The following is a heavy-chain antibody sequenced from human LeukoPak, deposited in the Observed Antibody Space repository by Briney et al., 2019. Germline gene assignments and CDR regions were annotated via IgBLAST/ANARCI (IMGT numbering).Heavy chain of an antibody. D-gene: IGHD5-24*01. CDR2: ISWNSGSI. J-gene: IGHJ6*02. CDR1: GFTFDDYA. Sequence: GGSLRLSCAAFGFTFDDYAMHWVRQAPGKGLEWVSGISWNSGSIGYADSVKGRFTISRDNAKNSLYLQMNSLRAEDTALYYCAKDVEGYYYYYGMDVWGQGTTVTVSS. CDR3: AKDVEGYYYYYGMDV. V-gene: IGHV3-9*01.